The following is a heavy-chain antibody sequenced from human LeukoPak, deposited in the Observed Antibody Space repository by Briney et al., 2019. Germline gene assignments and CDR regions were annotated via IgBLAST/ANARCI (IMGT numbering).Heavy chain of an antibody. V-gene: IGHV3-21*01. J-gene: IGHJ4*02. D-gene: IGHD2/OR15-2a*01. CDR3: ARDYQYGYSTNWYHLAQIDY. CDR2: ISSSRGYI. Sequence: GGSLRLSCAASGFTFSSYGMSWVRQAPGKGLEWVSSISSSRGYIFYADSVKGRFTVSRDNAKNSLYLQMNSLRAEDTAIYYCARDYQYGYSTNWYHLAQIDYWGQATLVTVSS. CDR1: GFTFSSYG.